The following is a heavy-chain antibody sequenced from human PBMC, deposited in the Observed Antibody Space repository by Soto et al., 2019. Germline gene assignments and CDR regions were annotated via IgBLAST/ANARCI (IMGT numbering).Heavy chain of an antibody. CDR2: FGGDENYT. V-gene: IGHV3-74*01. D-gene: IGHD2-8*01. J-gene: IGHJ6*02. CDR3: GKGKELGVFRYGLDA. CDR1: GFCVKRYW. Sequence: PGESLTLSCGVSGFCVKRYWMHWVRQGPGKGLVWLSRFGGDENYTDYADSVRGRFTISRDIAKNTIYPQMNSLRAEDTAVYYCGKGKELGVFRYGLDAWGQGTTVTVSS.